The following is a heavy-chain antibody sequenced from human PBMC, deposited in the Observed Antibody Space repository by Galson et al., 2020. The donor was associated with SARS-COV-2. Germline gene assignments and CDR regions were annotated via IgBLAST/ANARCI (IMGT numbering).Heavy chain of an antibody. D-gene: IGHD1-7*01. CDR1: GFTFSNYW. CDR2: IDRDGTEK. V-gene: IGHV3-7*03. Sequence: GESLKISCAVSGFTFSNYWMSWVRQSPGKGLERVANIDRDGTEKNYLDSVKGRFTIFRDNAKNSLYLQMNTLRAEDKATYYCARETSDGRDFDYWGQGTPVTVSS. J-gene: IGHJ4*02. CDR3: ARETSDGRDFDY.